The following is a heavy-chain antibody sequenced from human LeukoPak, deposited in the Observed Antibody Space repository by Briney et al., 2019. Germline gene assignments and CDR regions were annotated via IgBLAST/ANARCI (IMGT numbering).Heavy chain of an antibody. V-gene: IGHV4-59*02. CDR2: IYYSGST. J-gene: IGHJ6*02. CDR1: GGSVSSYY. Sequence: SETLSLTCTVSGGSVSSYYWSWIRQPPGKGLEWIGYIYYSGSTNYNPSLKSRVTISVDTSKNQFSLKLSSETAADTAVYHCARDNWNYGSSMDVWGQGTTVTVSS. CDR3: ARDNWNYGSSMDV. D-gene: IGHD1-7*01.